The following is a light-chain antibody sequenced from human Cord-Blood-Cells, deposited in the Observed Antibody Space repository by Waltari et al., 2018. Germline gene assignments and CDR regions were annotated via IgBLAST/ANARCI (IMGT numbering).Light chain of an antibody. CDR2: EFS. CDR1: SSDACGYNY. CDR3: ISYTSSSSWV. V-gene: IGLV2-14*01. Sequence: QSALTQPASVSGSPGQSITIPCTGTSSDACGYNYVSWYQQHPGKSTKLMIYEFSTRPSGGSNRFSGSKSGNTASLTISGLQAEDEADYYCISYTSSSSWVFGGGTKLTVL. J-gene: IGLJ3*02.